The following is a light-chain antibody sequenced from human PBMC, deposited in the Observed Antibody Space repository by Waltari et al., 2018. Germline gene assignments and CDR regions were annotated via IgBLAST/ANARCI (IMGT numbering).Light chain of an antibody. J-gene: IGLJ2*01. Sequence: SYELTQPSSVSVSPGQMARITCSGDALPHHYINWYQHKSGQAPVLVMFKNSERPSGIPERISGSSSGTTVTLTITGVQAEDEADYYCQSVDNSFGYVVFGGGTKLTVL. CDR1: ALPHHY. CDR3: QSVDNSFGYVV. CDR2: KNS. V-gene: IGLV3-25*03.